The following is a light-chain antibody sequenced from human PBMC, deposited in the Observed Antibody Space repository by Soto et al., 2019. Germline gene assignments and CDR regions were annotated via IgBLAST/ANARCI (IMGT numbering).Light chain of an antibody. Sequence: QLVLTQPPSVSGAPGQKVTISCTGSSSNIGAGYDVHWYQQFPGTAPKLLIYGDSNRPSGVPDRFSGSKSGTSASLAITGLQAEDEAYYYCQSYDSSLSDSRIFGGGTKVTVL. V-gene: IGLV1-40*01. J-gene: IGLJ2*01. CDR2: GDS. CDR1: SSNIGAGYD. CDR3: QSYDSSLSDSRI.